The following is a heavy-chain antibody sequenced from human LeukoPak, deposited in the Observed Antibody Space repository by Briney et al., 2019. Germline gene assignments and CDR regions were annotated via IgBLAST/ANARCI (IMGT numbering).Heavy chain of an antibody. CDR2: INHSGST. D-gene: IGHD2-2*01. V-gene: IGHV4-34*01. Sequence: SETLSLTCAVYGVSFSGYYWSWIRQPPGKGLEWIGEINHSGSTNYNPSLKSRDTISVDTSKNQFSLKLSSVTGAETAVYYCARGYCSSTSCYAFGHWFDPWGQGTLVTVSS. CDR3: ARGYCSSTSCYAFGHWFDP. CDR1: GVSFSGYY. J-gene: IGHJ5*02.